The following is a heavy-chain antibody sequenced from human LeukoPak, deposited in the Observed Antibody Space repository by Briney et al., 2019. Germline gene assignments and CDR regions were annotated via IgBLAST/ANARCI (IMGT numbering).Heavy chain of an antibody. V-gene: IGHV3-15*01. CDR2: IKSKTDGGTT. CDR3: TTDLLLSSVTTLDFDY. D-gene: IGHD4-17*01. CDR1: GFTFSSYA. Sequence: GGSLRLSCAASGFTFSSYAMSWVRQAPGKGLEWVGRIKSKTDGGTTDYAAPVKGRFTISRDDSKNTLYLQMNSLKTEDTAVYYCTTDLLLSSVTTLDFDYWGQGTLVTVSS. J-gene: IGHJ4*02.